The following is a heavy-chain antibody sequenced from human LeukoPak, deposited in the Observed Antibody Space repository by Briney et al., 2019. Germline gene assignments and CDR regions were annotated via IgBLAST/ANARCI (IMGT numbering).Heavy chain of an antibody. Sequence: SETLSLTCTVSGHSIINSYYWGWIRQPPEKGLEWIGSIYHTGATYYNPSLKSRVTISVDTSKNQFSLKLNSVTAADTAVYYCARAVDSSGFSCFQHWGQGTLVTVSS. CDR2: IYHTGAT. CDR1: GHSIINSYY. CDR3: ARAVDSSGFSCFQH. D-gene: IGHD3-22*01. V-gene: IGHV4-38-2*02. J-gene: IGHJ1*01.